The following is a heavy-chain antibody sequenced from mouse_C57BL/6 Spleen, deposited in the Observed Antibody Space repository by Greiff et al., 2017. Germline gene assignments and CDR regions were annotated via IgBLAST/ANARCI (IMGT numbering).Heavy chain of an antibody. D-gene: IGHD1-1*01. CDR1: GFTFSDYG. V-gene: IGHV5-17*01. Sequence: DVHLVESGGGLVKPGGSLKLSCAASGFTFSDYGMHWVRQAPEKGLEWVAYISSGSSTIYYADTVKGRFTISRDNAKNTLFLQMTSLRSEDTAMYYCARDLFITGMDYWGQGTSVTVSS. J-gene: IGHJ4*01. CDR3: ARDLFITGMDY. CDR2: ISSGSSTI.